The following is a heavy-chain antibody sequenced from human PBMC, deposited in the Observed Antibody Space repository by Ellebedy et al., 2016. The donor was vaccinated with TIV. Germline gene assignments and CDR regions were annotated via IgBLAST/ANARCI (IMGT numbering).Heavy chain of an antibody. Sequence: GESLKIPCAASGFTFSSYAMSWVRQAPGKGLEWVSTISGRGGSTYYAGSVKGRFTVSRDTSKNTLYLRVNSLRAEDTAVYYCAKDFIYGDYADFWGQGTLVTVSS. CDR3: AKDFIYGDYADF. CDR1: GFTFSSYA. D-gene: IGHD4-17*01. J-gene: IGHJ4*02. CDR2: ISGRGGST. V-gene: IGHV3-23*01.